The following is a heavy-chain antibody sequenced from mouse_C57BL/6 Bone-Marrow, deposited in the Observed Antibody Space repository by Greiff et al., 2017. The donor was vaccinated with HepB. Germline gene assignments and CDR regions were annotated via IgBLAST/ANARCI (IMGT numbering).Heavy chain of an antibody. CDR2: ISYDGSN. CDR3: ARRGEDYFDY. V-gene: IGHV3-6*01. J-gene: IGHJ2*01. CDR1: GYSITSGYY. Sequence: EVQLQESGPGLVKPSQSLSLTCSVTGYSITSGYYWNWIRQFPGNKLEWMGYISYDGSNNYNPSLKNRISITRDTSKNQFFLKLNSVTTEDTATYYCARRGEDYFDYWGQGTTLTVSS.